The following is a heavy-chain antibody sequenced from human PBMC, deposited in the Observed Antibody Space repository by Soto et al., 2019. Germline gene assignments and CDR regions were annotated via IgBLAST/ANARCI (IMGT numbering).Heavy chain of an antibody. CDR3: AREGSYYDFWIPNWFDP. J-gene: IGHJ5*02. V-gene: IGHV1-3*01. Sequence: ASVKVSCKASGYTFTSYAIHWVRQAPGQRLEWMGWINAGNGNTKYSQKFQGRVTITRDTSASTAYMELSSLRSEDTAVYYCAREGSYYDFWIPNWFDPWGQGPRSPSP. D-gene: IGHD3-3*01. CDR2: INAGNGNT. CDR1: GYTFTSYA.